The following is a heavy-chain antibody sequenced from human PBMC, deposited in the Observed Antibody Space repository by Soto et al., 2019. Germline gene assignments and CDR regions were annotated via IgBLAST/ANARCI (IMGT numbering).Heavy chain of an antibody. V-gene: IGHV3-48*01. CDR2: ISSSSSTI. D-gene: IGHD2-15*01. J-gene: IGHJ4*02. CDR1: GFTFSSYS. Sequence: EVQVVESGGGLVQPGGSLRLSCAASGFTFSSYSMNWVRQAPGKGLEWVSYISSSSSTIFYADSVKGRFTISRDNAKNSLYPQMNSLRAEDTAVYYCARDIDGGGQGTLVTVSS. CDR3: ARDIDG.